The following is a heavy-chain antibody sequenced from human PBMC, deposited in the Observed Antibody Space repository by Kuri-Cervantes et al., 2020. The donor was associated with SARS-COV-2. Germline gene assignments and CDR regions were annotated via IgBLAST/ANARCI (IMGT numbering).Heavy chain of an antibody. Sequence: GESLKISCTVSGDSISRSSYYWGWVRQAPGKGLEWVSSLSSSSSYIYYADSVKGRFTISRGDTKNSLYLQMNSLRAEDTAVYYCARGGTDFWSGYSEDLGYWGQGTLVTVSS. J-gene: IGHJ4*02. CDR3: ARGGTDFWSGYSEDLGY. D-gene: IGHD3-3*01. CDR1: GDSISRSSYY. V-gene: IGHV3-21*01. CDR2: LSSSSSYI.